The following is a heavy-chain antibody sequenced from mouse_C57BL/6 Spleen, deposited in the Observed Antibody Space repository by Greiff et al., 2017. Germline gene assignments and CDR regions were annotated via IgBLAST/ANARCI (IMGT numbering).Heavy chain of an antibody. CDR2: IWWDDDK. CDR3: ARLYYYGSSSYYFDD. V-gene: IGHV8-8*01. Sequence: QVTLKVSGPGILQPSQTLSLTCSFSGFSLSTFGMGVGWIRQPSGKGLEWLVHIWWDDDKYYNPALKSRLTISKDTSNNQVFLKIANVDTADTATYYCARLYYYGSSSYYFDDWGQGTTLTVSS. D-gene: IGHD1-1*01. J-gene: IGHJ2*01. CDR1: GFSLSTFGMG.